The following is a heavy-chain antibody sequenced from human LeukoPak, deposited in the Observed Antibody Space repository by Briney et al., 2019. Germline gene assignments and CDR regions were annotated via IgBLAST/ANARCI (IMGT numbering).Heavy chain of an antibody. CDR1: GGSISSSSYY. CDR3: ARHESDIVVVPAAIWIWFDP. Sequence: SETLSLTCTVSGGSISSSSYYWGWIRQPPGRGLEWIGSIYYSGSTYYNPSLKSRVTISVDTSKNQFSLKLSSVTAADTAVYYCARHESDIVVVPAAIWIWFDPWGQGTLVTVSS. CDR2: IYYSGST. J-gene: IGHJ5*02. D-gene: IGHD2-2*02. V-gene: IGHV4-39*01.